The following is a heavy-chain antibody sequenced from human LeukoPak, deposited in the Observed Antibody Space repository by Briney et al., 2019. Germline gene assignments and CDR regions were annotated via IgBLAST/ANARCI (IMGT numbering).Heavy chain of an antibody. Sequence: SETLSLTCTVSGVSVSNYYWSWIRQPPGKGLEWIGYIYYSEGTNYNPSLKSRVTISVDTSKNQFSLKVNSVTAADTAVYYCARENSGNYFDFWGQGTLVTVSS. CDR2: IYYSEGT. V-gene: IGHV4-59*02. CDR1: GVSVSNYY. CDR3: ARENSGNYFDF. D-gene: IGHD1-14*01. J-gene: IGHJ4*02.